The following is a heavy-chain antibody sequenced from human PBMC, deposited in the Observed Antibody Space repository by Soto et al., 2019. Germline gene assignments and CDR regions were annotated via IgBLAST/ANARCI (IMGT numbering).Heavy chain of an antibody. CDR2: MNPNSGNT. J-gene: IGHJ3*02. V-gene: IGHV1-8*02. D-gene: IGHD4-17*01. Sequence: GASVKVSCKASGYNFTGYYINWVRQATGQGLEWMGWMNPNSGNTGYAQKFQGRVTMTRNTSISTAYMELSSLRSEDTAVYYCARAGGYGDYVVGATDAFDIWGQGTMVTVSS. CDR1: GYNFTGYY. CDR3: ARAGGYGDYVVGATDAFDI.